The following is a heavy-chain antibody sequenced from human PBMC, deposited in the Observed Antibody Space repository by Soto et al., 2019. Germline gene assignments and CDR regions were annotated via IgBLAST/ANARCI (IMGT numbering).Heavy chain of an antibody. D-gene: IGHD4-4*01. CDR1: GGSISSGGYY. CDR3: ARDGHTYYSNYDRNWFDP. Sequence: QVQLQESGPGLVKPSQTLSLTCTVSGGSISSGGYYWSWIRQHPGKGLEWIGYIYYSGSTYYNPSLQSRVTISVDTSKNQFSLKLSSVTAADTAVYYCARDGHTYYSNYDRNWFDPWGQGTLVTVSS. V-gene: IGHV4-31*03. J-gene: IGHJ5*02. CDR2: IYYSGST.